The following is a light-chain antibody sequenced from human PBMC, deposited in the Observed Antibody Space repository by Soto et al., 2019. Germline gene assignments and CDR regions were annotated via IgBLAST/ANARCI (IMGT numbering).Light chain of an antibody. CDR1: QNILSN. J-gene: IGKJ1*01. CDR2: GAS. Sequence: ILLTHNHATPSVPPGARVTLSCRASQNILSNLAWYQQKPGQAPRLLIYGASTRATGVPARFSVSGSGTDFTLTISRLEPEDFAVYYCQQYGSPGTFGQGTKVDIK. V-gene: IGKV3-15*01. CDR3: QQYGSPGT.